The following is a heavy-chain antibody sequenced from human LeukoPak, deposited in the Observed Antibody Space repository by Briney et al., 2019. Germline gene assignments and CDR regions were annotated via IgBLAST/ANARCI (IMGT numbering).Heavy chain of an antibody. D-gene: IGHD2-2*01. CDR3: ARREIVPFAGVWFDP. CDR2: INHSGST. V-gene: IGHV4-34*01. CDR1: GGSFSGYY. J-gene: IGHJ5*02. Sequence: KTSETLSLTCAVYGGSFSGYYWSWIRQPPGKGLEWIGEINHSGSTNYNPSLKSRVTISVDTSKNQFSLKLSSVTAADTAVYYCARREIVPFAGVWFDPWGQGTLVTVSS.